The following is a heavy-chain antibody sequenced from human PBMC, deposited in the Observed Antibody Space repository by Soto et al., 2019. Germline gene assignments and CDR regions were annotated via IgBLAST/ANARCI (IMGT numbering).Heavy chain of an antibody. CDR2: ISSSSENI. J-gene: IGHJ4*01. D-gene: IGHD2-21*02. CDR3: TSFPKGRVVPG. Sequence: PGGSLRLSWVVSGCSFRDHSMNWVRQPPGKGLQWMSYISSSSENIYYADSVKGRFTVSRDNAKNTLFLQMNSLRDDDSAIYYCTSFPKGRVVPGWGQGSLVTVSS. V-gene: IGHV3-48*02. CDR1: GCSFRDHS.